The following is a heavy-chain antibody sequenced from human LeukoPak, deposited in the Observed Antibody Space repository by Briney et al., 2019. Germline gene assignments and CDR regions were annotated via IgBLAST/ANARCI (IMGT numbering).Heavy chain of an antibody. J-gene: IGHJ6*02. D-gene: IGHD6-6*01. CDR3: AKVGQLVRYYYYGMDV. V-gene: IGHV3-23*01. CDR1: GFTFSSYA. CDR2: ISGSGGST. Sequence: PGGSLGLSCAASGFTFSSYAMSWVRQAPGKGLEWVSAISGSGGSTYYADSVKGRFTISRDNSKNTLYLQMNSLRAEDTAVYYCAKVGQLVRYYYYGMDVWGQGTTVTVSS.